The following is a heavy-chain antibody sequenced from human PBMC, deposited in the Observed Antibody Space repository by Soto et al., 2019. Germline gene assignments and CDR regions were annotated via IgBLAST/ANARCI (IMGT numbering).Heavy chain of an antibody. CDR3: ASYCSSPSCYTGETDYYGRDV. J-gene: IGHJ6*02. Sequence: SETLSLTCTVSGGSISSGDYYWSWIRQPPGKGLEWIGYIYYSGSTYYNPSLKSRFTISVDTSKNQFSLKLSSVTAADTAAYYCASYCSSPSCYTGETDYYGRDVWGRGTTVTVSS. D-gene: IGHD2-2*02. CDR2: IYYSGST. CDR1: GGSISSGDYY. V-gene: IGHV4-30-4*01.